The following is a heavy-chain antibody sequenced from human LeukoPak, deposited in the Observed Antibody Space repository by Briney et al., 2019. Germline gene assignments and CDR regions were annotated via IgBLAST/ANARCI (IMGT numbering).Heavy chain of an antibody. CDR1: GYTFTGYY. CDR3: ATEYYYDSSGYYYILSY. D-gene: IGHD3-22*01. J-gene: IGHJ4*02. V-gene: IGHV1-2*02. Sequence: ASVKVSCKASGYTFTGYYMHWVRQAPGQGLEWMGWINPNSGGTNYAQKFQGRVTMTRDTSISTAYMELSRLRSDDTAVYYCATEYYYDSSGYYYILSYWGQGTLVTVSS. CDR2: INPNSGGT.